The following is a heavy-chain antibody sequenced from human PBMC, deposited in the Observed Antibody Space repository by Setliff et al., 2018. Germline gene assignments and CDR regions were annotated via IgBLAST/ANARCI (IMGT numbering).Heavy chain of an antibody. V-gene: IGHV5-51*01. D-gene: IGHD2-2*02. J-gene: IGHJ6*03. CDR1: GYDFFGYW. Sequence: GESLTISCQGLGYDFFGYWIAWVRQVPGKGPEWVGLIYPGDSDTRYSPSFQGQATISVDRSRVTAYLQWDSLKASDAATYYCARLAVRNTVYYYFTDVWGKGTSVTVSS. CDR3: ARLAVRNTVYYYFTDV. CDR2: IYPGDSDT.